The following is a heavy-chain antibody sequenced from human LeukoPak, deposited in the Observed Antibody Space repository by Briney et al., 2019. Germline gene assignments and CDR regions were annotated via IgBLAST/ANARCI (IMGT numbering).Heavy chain of an antibody. CDR1: GFSFSAFW. J-gene: IGHJ5*02. V-gene: IGHV3-7*01. CDR2: IKQDGSEK. CDR3: ARDYYGSGSYYDR. D-gene: IGHD3-10*01. Sequence: GGSLRLSCAASGFSFSAFWMTWLRQAPGKGLEWVANIKQDGSEKNYVESVKGRFSISRDNAKKSLYLQMNSLRAEDTAVYYCARDYYGSGSYYDRWGQGTLVPVS.